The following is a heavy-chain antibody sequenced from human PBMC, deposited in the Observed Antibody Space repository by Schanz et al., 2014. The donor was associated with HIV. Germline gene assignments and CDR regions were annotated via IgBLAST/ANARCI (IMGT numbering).Heavy chain of an antibody. J-gene: IGHJ4*02. CDR1: GFTFRNYA. V-gene: IGHV3-23*01. CDR3: VLPSAKIVGGLGEHYFDH. D-gene: IGHD1-26*01. Sequence: EVQLLESGGGLVQPGGSLRLSCAASGFTFRNYAMSWVRQAPGKGLEWVSAISESGGSTYYADSVKGRFTISRDNAKNSLYLQMNSLRAEDTAVYYCVLPSAKIVGGLGEHYFDHWGQGTLVTVSS. CDR2: ISESGGST.